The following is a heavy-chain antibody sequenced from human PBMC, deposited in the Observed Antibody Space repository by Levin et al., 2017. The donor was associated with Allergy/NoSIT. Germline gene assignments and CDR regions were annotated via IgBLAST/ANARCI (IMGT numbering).Heavy chain of an antibody. J-gene: IGHJ4*02. CDR3: ARLPPPDSGSFDY. CDR1: GGSISSGGYY. CDR2: IYYSGST. Sequence: SETLSLTCTVSGGSISSGGYYWSWIRQHPGKGLEWIGYIYYSGSTYYNPSLKSRVTISVDTSKNQFSLKLSSVTAADTAVYYCARLPPPDSGSFDYWGQGTLVTVSS. D-gene: IGHD6-13*01. V-gene: IGHV4-31*03.